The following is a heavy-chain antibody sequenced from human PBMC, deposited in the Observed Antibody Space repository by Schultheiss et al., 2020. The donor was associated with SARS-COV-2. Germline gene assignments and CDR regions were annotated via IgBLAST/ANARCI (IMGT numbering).Heavy chain of an antibody. CDR3: ASFYYYDSSGYYDYHRDAFDI. CDR2: INPNSGGT. V-gene: IGHV1-2*06. J-gene: IGHJ3*02. D-gene: IGHD3-22*01. CDR1: GYTFTGYY. Sequence: ASVKVSCKASGYTFTGYYMHWVRQAPGQGLEWMGRINPNSGGTNYAQKFQGRVTMTRDTSISTAYMELSRLRSDDTAVYYCASFYYYDSSGYYDYHRDAFDIWGQGTMVTFSS.